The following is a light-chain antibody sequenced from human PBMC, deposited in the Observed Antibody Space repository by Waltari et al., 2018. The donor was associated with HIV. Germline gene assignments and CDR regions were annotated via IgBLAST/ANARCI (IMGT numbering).Light chain of an antibody. CDR2: DVS. CDR1: NDDIGSYIY. Sequence: QSVLTQPASVSGSPGQSITISCTGTNDDIGSYIYVSWYQQHPGKAPKLLMYDVSSRPSGVSDRFSGSQSGHTASLTISGIQTEDEAHYYCTSYTSLTTVVFGGGTKLTVL. J-gene: IGLJ2*01. V-gene: IGLV2-14*03. CDR3: TSYTSLTTVV.